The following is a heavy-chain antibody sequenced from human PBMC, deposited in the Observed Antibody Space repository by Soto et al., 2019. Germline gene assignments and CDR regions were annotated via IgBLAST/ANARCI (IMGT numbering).Heavy chain of an antibody. CDR3: AKDQCSGGSCNVDY. V-gene: IGHV3-23*01. CDR1: GFTFSSYA. J-gene: IGHJ4*02. D-gene: IGHD2-15*01. CDR2: ISGSGGST. Sequence: PGGSLRLSCAASGFTFSSYAMSWVRQAPGKGLEWVSAISGSGGSTYYADSVKGRFTISRDNSKNTLYLQMNSLRAEDTAVYHCAKDQCSGGSCNVDYWGQGTLVTVSS.